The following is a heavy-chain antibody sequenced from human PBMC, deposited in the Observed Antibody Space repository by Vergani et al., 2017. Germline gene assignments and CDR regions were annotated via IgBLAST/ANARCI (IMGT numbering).Heavy chain of an antibody. J-gene: IGHJ5*02. D-gene: IGHD6-13*01. CDR2: ISSSSSYI. Sequence: EVQLVESGGGLVKPGGSLRLSCAASGFTFSSYSMNWVRQAPGKGLEWVSSISSSSSYIYYADSVKGRFTISRDNAKNSLYLQMNSLRAEDTAVYYCAREWSSSWTANWFDPWGQGTLVTVSS. CDR3: AREWSSSWTANWFDP. CDR1: GFTFSSYS. V-gene: IGHV3-21*01.